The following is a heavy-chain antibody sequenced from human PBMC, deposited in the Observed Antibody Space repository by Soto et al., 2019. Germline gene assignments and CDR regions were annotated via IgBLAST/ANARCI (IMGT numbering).Heavy chain of an antibody. V-gene: IGHV4-59*11. J-gene: IGHJ3*02. CDR3: AGWGETVSSPHVRGFDI. CDR2: THHSGGA. CDR1: GDSITKHY. Sequence: QVQLQESGPALVKPSETLSLTCSVSGDSITKHYWNWIRQPPGKELEWIGFTHHSGGALYNPSLRSRVTMSVDRSKSQFSLRLSSVTAADTAVYYCAGWGETVSSPHVRGFDIWGQGAMVTVSS. D-gene: IGHD3-16*01.